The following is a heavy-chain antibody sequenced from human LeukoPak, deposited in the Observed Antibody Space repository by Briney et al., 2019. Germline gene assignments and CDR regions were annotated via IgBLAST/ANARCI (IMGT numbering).Heavy chain of an antibody. CDR2: INTNTGNP. D-gene: IGHD3-22*01. Sequence: ASVKVSCKASGYTFTSYAMNWVRQAPGQGLEWMGWINTNTGNPTYAQGFTGRFVFSLDTSVSTAYLQISSLKAEDTAVYYCARDSSSLYYYDSSGYFGRFTFDYWGQGTLVTVSS. J-gene: IGHJ4*02. V-gene: IGHV7-4-1*02. CDR3: ARDSSSLYYYDSSGYFGRFTFDY. CDR1: GYTFTSYA.